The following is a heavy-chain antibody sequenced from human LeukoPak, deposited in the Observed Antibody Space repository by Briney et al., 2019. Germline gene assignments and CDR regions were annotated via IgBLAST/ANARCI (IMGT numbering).Heavy chain of an antibody. CDR1: GFTVSSNY. CDR2: IYSGGST. V-gene: IGHV3-66*02. Sequence: GGSLRPSCAASGFTVSSNYMSWVRQAPGKGLEWVSVIYSGGSTKYADSVKGRFTISRDNSKNTLYLQMNSLRAEDTAVYYCARAVVVPAATYYYYYYMDVWGKGTTVTVSS. CDR3: ARAVVVPAATYYYYYYMDV. J-gene: IGHJ6*03. D-gene: IGHD2-2*01.